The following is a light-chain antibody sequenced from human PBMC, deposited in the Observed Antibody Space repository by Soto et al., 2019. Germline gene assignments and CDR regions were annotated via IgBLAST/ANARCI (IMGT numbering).Light chain of an antibody. CDR3: TSYATKSILL. Sequence: QSALTQHASVSGSPGQSITISCTGTSSDVGGYNYVSWYQQYPGKAPKLVIYEVTNRPSGVSNRFSASKSGNTASLTISGLRAEDEADYHCTSYATKSILLFGGGTKVTVL. J-gene: IGLJ2*01. CDR1: SSDVGGYNY. V-gene: IGLV2-14*01. CDR2: EVT.